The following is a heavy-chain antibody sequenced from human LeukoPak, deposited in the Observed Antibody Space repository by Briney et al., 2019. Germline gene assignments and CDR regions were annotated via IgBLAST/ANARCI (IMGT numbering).Heavy chain of an antibody. V-gene: IGHV4-59*12. J-gene: IGHJ4*02. CDR2: IYYSGST. CDR1: GGSISSYY. Sequence: SETLSLTCTVSGGSISSYYWSWIRQPPGKGLEWIGYIYYSGSTNYNPSLKSRVTISVDTSKNQFSLKLSSVTAAGTAVYYCARDFRGGYDFWSGYYTPYYFDYWGQGTLVTVSP. D-gene: IGHD3-3*01. CDR3: ARDFRGGYDFWSGYYTPYYFDY.